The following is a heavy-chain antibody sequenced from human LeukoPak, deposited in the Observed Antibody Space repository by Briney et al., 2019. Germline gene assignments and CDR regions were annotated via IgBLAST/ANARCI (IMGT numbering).Heavy chain of an antibody. CDR1: GGTFSSYA. V-gene: IGHV1-69*13. CDR2: INPIFGTA. D-gene: IGHD3-9*01. J-gene: IGHJ5*01. CDR3: ARSVRYFDWFGY. Sequence: SVKVSCKASGGTFSSYAISWVRQAPGQGLEWMGGINPIFGTANYAQKFQGRVTITADESTSTAYMELSSLRSEDTAVYYCARSVRYFDWFGYWGQGTLVTVSS.